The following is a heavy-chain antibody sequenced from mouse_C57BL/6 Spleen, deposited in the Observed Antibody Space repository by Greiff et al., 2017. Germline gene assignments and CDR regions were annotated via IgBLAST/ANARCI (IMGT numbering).Heavy chain of an antibody. CDR2: IDPETGGT. D-gene: IGHD1-1*01. J-gene: IGHJ3*01. Sequence: VQLQQSGAELVRPGASVTLSCKASGYTFTDYEMHWVKQTPVHGLEWIGAIDPETGGTAYNQKFKGKAIMTADKSSSTASMELRSLTSEDSAVYYCTEGYSGSSYVGFAYWGQGTLVTVSA. CDR1: GYTFTDYE. V-gene: IGHV1-15*01. CDR3: TEGYSGSSYVGFAY.